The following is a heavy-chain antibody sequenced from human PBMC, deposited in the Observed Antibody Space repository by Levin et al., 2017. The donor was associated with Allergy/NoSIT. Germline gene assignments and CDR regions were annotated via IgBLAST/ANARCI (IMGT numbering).Heavy chain of an antibody. CDR1: GFTVSSNY. D-gene: IGHD2-2*02. J-gene: IGHJ4*02. CDR3: ATHRGRYCSSASCYTLDY. Sequence: GGSLRLSCAASGFTVSSNYMNWVRQAPGKGLEWVSIIYSAGSTYYADSVKGRFTISRDNSKNTLYLQMNSLRAEDTAVYYCATHRGRYCSSASCYTLDYWGQGTLVTVSS. V-gene: IGHV3-53*01. CDR2: IYSAGST.